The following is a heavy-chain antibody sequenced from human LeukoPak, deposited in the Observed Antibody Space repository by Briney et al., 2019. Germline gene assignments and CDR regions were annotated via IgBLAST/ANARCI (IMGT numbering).Heavy chain of an antibody. J-gene: IGHJ4*02. Sequence: SETLSLTCTVSGGSINSRGYLWGWIRQTPGKGLEWIGYIYYSGSTNYNPSLKSRVTISVDTSKNQFSLKLSSVTAADTAVYYCARKKTSKFGGGWYNYFDYWGQGTLVTVSS. CDR1: GGSINSRGYL. CDR3: ARKKTSKFGGGWYNYFDY. CDR2: IYYSGST. V-gene: IGHV4-61*05. D-gene: IGHD6-19*01.